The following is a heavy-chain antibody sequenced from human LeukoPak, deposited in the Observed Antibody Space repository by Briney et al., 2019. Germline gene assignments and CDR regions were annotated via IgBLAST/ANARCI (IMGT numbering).Heavy chain of an antibody. V-gene: IGHV3-21*01. Sequence: GGSLRLSCAASGFTFSSNGMSWVRQAPGKGLEWVSSISSSSSYIYYADSVKGRFTISRDNAKKSLYLQMNSLRVEDTAVYYCARAYSERYGLGYYYMDVWGKGTTVTVSS. D-gene: IGHD1-26*01. CDR3: ARAYSERYGLGYYYMDV. CDR2: ISSSSSYI. CDR1: GFTFSSNG. J-gene: IGHJ6*03.